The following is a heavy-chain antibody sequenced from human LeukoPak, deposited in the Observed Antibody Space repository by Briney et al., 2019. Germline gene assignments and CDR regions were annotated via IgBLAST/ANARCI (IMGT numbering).Heavy chain of an antibody. D-gene: IGHD2-15*01. J-gene: IGHJ6*02. CDR2: ISRISTYI. Sequence: GGSLRLSCAASGFTFSSYSMSWVRQAPGKGLEWVSSISRISTYIYYADSVKGRFTFSRDNAKNTLYLQMNSLRAEDTAVYYCASSSPGYCSGGSCYSYYGMDVWGQGTTVTVSS. V-gene: IGHV3-21*01. CDR1: GFTFSSYS. CDR3: ASSSPGYCSGGSCYSYYGMDV.